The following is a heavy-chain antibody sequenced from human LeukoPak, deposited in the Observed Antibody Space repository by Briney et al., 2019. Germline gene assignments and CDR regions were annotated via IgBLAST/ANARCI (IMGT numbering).Heavy chain of an antibody. CDR3: AGRYDSSGYPLH. CDR2: ISSSSSYI. J-gene: IGHJ4*02. V-gene: IGHV3-21*01. Sequence: GGSLRLSCAASGFTFSSYSMSWVRQAPGKGLEWVSSISSSSSYIYYADSVKGRFTISRDNAKNSLYLQMNSLRAEDTAVYYCAGRYDSSGYPLHWGQGTPVTVSS. CDR1: GFTFSSYS. D-gene: IGHD3-22*01.